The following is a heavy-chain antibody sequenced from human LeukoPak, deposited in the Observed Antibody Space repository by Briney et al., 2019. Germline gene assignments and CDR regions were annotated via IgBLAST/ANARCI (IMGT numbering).Heavy chain of an antibody. V-gene: IGHV3-11*05. CDR2: ISSSSSYT. J-gene: IGHJ4*02. D-gene: IGHD6-19*01. CDR1: GFTFSDYY. CDR3: ARVTQAVAGLDY. Sequence: GGSLRVSCAASGFTFSDYYMSWIRQAPGKGLEWVSYISSSSSYTNYADSVKGRFTISRDNAKNSLYLQMNSLRAGDTAVYYCARVTQAVAGLDYWGQGTLVTVSS.